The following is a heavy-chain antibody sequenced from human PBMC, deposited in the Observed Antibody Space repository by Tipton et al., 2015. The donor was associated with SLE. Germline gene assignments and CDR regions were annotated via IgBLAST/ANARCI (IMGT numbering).Heavy chain of an antibody. D-gene: IGHD6-13*01. CDR3: ARGGGRIASRAFDI. CDR1: GGSISSHY. J-gene: IGHJ3*02. Sequence: TLSLTCTVSGGSISSHYWSWIRQPPGKGLEWIGYIYYSGSTNYNPSLKSRVTISVDTSKNQFSLKLSSVTAADTAVYYCARGGGRIASRAFDIWGQGTMVTVSS. V-gene: IGHV4-59*11. CDR2: IYYSGST.